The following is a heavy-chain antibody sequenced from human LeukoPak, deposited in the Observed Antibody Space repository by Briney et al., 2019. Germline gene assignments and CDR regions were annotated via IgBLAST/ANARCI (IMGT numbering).Heavy chain of an antibody. CDR3: GRDPDYGDPY. Sequence: GGSLRLSCSAFGFSFSDSYMSWFRLSPEKGLEWIAYITSSGTTTEYADSVKGRFTVSRVNAKNSLYLQMNSLRPEDTAVYYCGRDPDYGDPYWGQGTLVTVSS. CDR1: GFSFSDSY. J-gene: IGHJ4*02. V-gene: IGHV3-11*01. D-gene: IGHD4/OR15-4a*01. CDR2: ITSSGTTT.